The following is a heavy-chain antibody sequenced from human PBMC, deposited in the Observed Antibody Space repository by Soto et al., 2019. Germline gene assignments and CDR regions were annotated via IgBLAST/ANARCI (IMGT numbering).Heavy chain of an antibody. V-gene: IGHV3-73*01. CDR3: TRHADYYGGGYYGMDV. Sequence: GGSLRLSCAASGFTFSGSAMHWVRQASGKGLEWVGRIRSKANSYATAYAASVKGRFTISRDDSKNTAYLQMNSLKTEDTAVYYCTRHADYYGGGYYGMDVWGQGTTVTVSS. CDR2: IRSKANSYAT. D-gene: IGHD4-17*01. J-gene: IGHJ6*02. CDR1: GFTFSGSA.